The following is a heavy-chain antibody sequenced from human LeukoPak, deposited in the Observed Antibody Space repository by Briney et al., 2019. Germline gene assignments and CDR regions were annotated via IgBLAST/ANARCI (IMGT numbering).Heavy chain of an antibody. CDR1: GFPISNAW. V-gene: IGHV3-15*01. Sequence: PLGTLCLSCAASGFPISNAWMSWVRQAPGKGLGWVGRSKSKTDGGTTDYAAPVKGRFTISTDDSKNTLYLQMNSLKTEDTAVYYCTTEGSYWGQGTLVTVSS. CDR3: TTEGSY. CDR2: SKSKTDGGTT. J-gene: IGHJ4*02.